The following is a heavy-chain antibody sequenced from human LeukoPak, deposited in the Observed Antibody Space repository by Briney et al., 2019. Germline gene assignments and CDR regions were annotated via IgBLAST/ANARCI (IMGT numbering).Heavy chain of an antibody. CDR3: ARDGYSSGWYFDY. D-gene: IGHD6-19*01. V-gene: IGHV4-4*07. Sequence: SETLSLTCTVSGGSISSYYWSWIRQPARRGLEWIGRIYTSGSTNYNPSPKSRVTMSVDTSKNQFSLKLSSVTAADTAVYYCARDGYSSGWYFDYWGQGTLVTVSS. CDR2: IYTSGST. J-gene: IGHJ4*02. CDR1: GGSISSYY.